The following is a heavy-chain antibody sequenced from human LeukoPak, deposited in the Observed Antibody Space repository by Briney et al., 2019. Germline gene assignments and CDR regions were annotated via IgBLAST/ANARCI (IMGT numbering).Heavy chain of an antibody. CDR2: INHSGST. V-gene: IGHV4-34*01. D-gene: IGHD6-19*01. CDR3: ARGWAVAGIIFDY. Sequence: SETLSLTCAVYGGSFSGYYWSWIRQPPGKGLEWIGEINHSGSTNYNPSLKSRVTISVDTSKNQFSLKLSPVTAADTAVYYCARGWAVAGIIFDYWGQGTLVTVSS. J-gene: IGHJ4*02. CDR1: GGSFSGYY.